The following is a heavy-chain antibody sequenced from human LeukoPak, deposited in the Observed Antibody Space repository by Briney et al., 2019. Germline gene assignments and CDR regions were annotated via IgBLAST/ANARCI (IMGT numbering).Heavy chain of an antibody. Sequence: GGSLRLSCAASGFTFSASTMAWVRQAPGKGLEWVSAIDNQIFYADSVKGRLTISRDDSRNTLYLQMNSLRVEDSAIYYRARDRFGDYDYWGQGTLVTVSS. D-gene: IGHD4-17*01. J-gene: IGHJ4*02. CDR1: GFTFSAST. V-gene: IGHV3-23*01. CDR2: IDNQI. CDR3: ARDRFGDYDY.